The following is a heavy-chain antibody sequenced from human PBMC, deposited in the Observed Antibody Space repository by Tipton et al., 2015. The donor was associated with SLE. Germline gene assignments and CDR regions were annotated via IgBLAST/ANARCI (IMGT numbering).Heavy chain of an antibody. D-gene: IGHD1-26*01. Sequence: LRLSCTVSGVSISSDSYYWNWIRQPAGKGLEWIGRVYTSGSPYYNPSLQSRVTISVDTSKNQFSLKLSSVTAADTAVYYCARGGLGVSYYYYMDVWGQGTTVTVSS. J-gene: IGHJ6*03. CDR3: ARGGLGVSYYYYMDV. CDR1: GVSISSDSYY. V-gene: IGHV4-61*02. CDR2: VYTSGSP.